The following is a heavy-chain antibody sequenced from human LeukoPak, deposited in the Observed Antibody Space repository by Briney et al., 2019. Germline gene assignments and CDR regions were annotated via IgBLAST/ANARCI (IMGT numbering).Heavy chain of an antibody. D-gene: IGHD5-18*01. CDR1: GGSFSGYY. CDR2: INHSGST. J-gene: IGHJ6*03. V-gene: IGHV4-34*01. Sequence: PSETLSLTCAVYGGSFSGYYWSWIRQPPGKGLEWIGEINHSGSTNCNPSLKSRVTISVDTSKNQFSLKLSSVTAADTAVYYCARGRSYGYYYYYMDVWGKGTTVTVSS. CDR3: ARGRSYGYYYYYMDV.